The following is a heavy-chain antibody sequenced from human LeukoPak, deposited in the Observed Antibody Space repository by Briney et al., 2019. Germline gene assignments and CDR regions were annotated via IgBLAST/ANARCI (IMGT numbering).Heavy chain of an antibody. CDR2: IGTAGDT. J-gene: IGHJ3*02. Sequence: QAGGSLRLSCAASGFTFSSYDMHWVRQATGKGLEWVSAIGTAGDTYYPGSVKGRFTISRENAKNSLYLQMNSLRAGDTAVYYCARDGAAAGHDAFDIWGQGTMVTVSS. CDR3: ARDGAAAGHDAFDI. CDR1: GFTFSSYD. V-gene: IGHV3-13*01. D-gene: IGHD6-13*01.